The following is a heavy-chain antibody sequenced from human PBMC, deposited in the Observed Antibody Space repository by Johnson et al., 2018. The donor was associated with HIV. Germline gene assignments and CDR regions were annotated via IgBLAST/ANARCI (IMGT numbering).Heavy chain of an antibody. CDR3: ARAEICEGRVGYFALDI. J-gene: IGHJ3*02. CDR2: IYSGGST. CDR1: GFTVSSNY. Sequence: VQLVESGGGLIQPGGSLRLSCAASGFTVSSNYMSWVRQAPGKGLEWVSVIYSGGSTYYADSVKGRFTISRDNSKNTLYLQMNSLRAEDTAVYYCARAEICEGRVGYFALDIWGQGTMVTVSS. V-gene: IGHV3-53*01. D-gene: IGHD6-13*01.